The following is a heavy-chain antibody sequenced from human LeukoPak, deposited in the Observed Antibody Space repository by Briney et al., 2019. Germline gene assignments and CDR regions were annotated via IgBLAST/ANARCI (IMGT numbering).Heavy chain of an antibody. CDR3: AREPNYYYGSGSYVS. V-gene: IGHV4-61*02. D-gene: IGHD3-10*01. J-gene: IGHJ5*02. Sequence: PSETLSLTCTVSGGSISSGSYYWSWIRQPAGKGLEWIGRIYTSGSTNYNPSLKSRVTISVDTSKNQFSLKLSSVTAADTAVYYCAREPNYYYGSGSYVSWGQGTLVTVSS. CDR1: GGSISSGSYY. CDR2: IYTSGST.